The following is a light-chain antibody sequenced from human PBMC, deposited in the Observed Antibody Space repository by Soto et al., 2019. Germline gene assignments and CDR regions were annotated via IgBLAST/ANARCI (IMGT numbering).Light chain of an antibody. V-gene: IGLV2-14*01. Sequence: QSPLTQPSSVYGSPGQSITISCTGTISDVGGYNYVSWYQQHPGKAPKLMIYEVSNRPSGVSNRFSGYKSGNTASLTISGLQAEDEADYYCSSYTSSSTLVFGTGTMVTV. CDR1: ISDVGGYNY. J-gene: IGLJ1*01. CDR3: SSYTSSSTLV. CDR2: EVS.